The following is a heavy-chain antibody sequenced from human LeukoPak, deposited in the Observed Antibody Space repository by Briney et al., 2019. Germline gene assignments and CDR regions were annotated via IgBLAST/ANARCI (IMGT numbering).Heavy chain of an antibody. CDR3: ARVSYDFWSGPEYNWFDP. Sequence: PSETLSLTCAVYGGSFSGYCWSWIRQPPGKGLEWIGYIYYSGSTNYNPSLKSRVTISVDTSKNQFSLKLSSVTAADTAVYYCARVSYDFWSGPEYNWFDPWGQGTLVTVSS. CDR2: IYYSGST. V-gene: IGHV4-59*01. D-gene: IGHD3-3*01. J-gene: IGHJ5*02. CDR1: GGSFSGYC.